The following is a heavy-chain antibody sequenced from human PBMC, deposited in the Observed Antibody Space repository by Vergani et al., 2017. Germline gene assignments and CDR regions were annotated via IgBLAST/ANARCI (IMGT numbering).Heavy chain of an antibody. CDR2: IIPFFGTA. V-gene: IGHV1-69*12. D-gene: IGHD4-11*01. CDR1: GGTVNSNT. Sequence: QVQLVQSGAAVEKPGSSVRVSCKASGGTVNSNTFIWVRQAPGQGLEYMGEIIPFFGTAYYAQKFQGRVTITADASTTTAYMELTDLRSEDTAIYYCASGRPTDDSHYLPMGFAFWGRGTLVTVSS. J-gene: IGHJ5*01. CDR3: ASGRPTDDSHYLPMGFAF.